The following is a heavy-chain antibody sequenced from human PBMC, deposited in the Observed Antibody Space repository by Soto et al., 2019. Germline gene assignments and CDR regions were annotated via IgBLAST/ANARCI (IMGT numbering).Heavy chain of an antibody. CDR3: ARDLGDIALAGRASAPGCFDP. V-gene: IGHV1-69*06. CDR2: IIPIFGTA. CDR1: GGTFSSYA. Sequence: QVQLVQSGAEVKKPGSSVKVSCKASGGTFSSYAISWVRQAPGQGLEWMGGIIPIFGTANYAQKFQGRVTITEHKPTRTTYMELRTLRSEYTAVYYCARDLGDIALAGRASAPGCFDPWGQGTLVTVSS. J-gene: IGHJ5*02. D-gene: IGHD6-19*01.